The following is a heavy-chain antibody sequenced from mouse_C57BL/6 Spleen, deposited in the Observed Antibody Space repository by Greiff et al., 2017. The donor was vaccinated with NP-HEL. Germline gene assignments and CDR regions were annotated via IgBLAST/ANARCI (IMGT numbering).Heavy chain of an antibody. V-gene: IGHV6-3*01. CDR1: GFTFSNYW. CDR3: TGYDYDGEDAFDY. J-gene: IGHJ2*01. Sequence: EVQVVESGGGLVQPGGSMKLSCVASGFTFSNYWMNWVRQSPEKGLEWGAQIRLKSDNYATHYAESVKGRFTISRDDSKSSVYLQMNNLRAEDTGIYYCTGYDYDGEDAFDYWGQGTTLTVSS. CDR2: IRLKSDNYAT. D-gene: IGHD2-4*01.